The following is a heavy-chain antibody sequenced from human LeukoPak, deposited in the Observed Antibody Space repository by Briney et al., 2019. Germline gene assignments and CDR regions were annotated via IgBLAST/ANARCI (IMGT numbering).Heavy chain of an antibody. J-gene: IGHJ3*02. CDR2: IYYSGNT. CDR1: GDSITSYY. Sequence: SETLSLTCTVSGDSITSYYWSWIRQSPGKGLEWIGYIYYSGNTNYNPSLESRVTMSVDTSKNHFSLKLTSMAAADTAVYYCAIGRKFDSWYAFAIWGQGTVVIVSS. D-gene: IGHD6-13*01. CDR3: AIGRKFDSWYAFAI. V-gene: IGHV4-59*01.